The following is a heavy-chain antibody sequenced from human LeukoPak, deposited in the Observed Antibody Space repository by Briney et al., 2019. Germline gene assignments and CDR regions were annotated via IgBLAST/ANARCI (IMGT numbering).Heavy chain of an antibody. CDR2: INSDGSTT. J-gene: IGHJ4*02. Sequence: GGSLRLSCAASGFTFTNYWMHWVRQAPGKGLVCVSHINSDGSTTNYAPSERGRFTISRDNAKNTLYLQMDSLRAEETAVYYCARQPDYWGEGTLVTVSS. D-gene: IGHD1-14*01. CDR3: ARQPDY. CDR1: GFTFTNYW. V-gene: IGHV3-74*01.